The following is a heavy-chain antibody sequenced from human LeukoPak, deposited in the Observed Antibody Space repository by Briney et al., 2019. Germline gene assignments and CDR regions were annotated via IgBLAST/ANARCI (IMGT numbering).Heavy chain of an antibody. D-gene: IGHD2-2*01. CDR1: GGSISSYY. CDR2: IYTSGST. V-gene: IGHV4-4*07. CDR3: ARVPAAPVSGWFDP. Sequence: PSETLSLTCTVSGGSISSYYWSWIRQPAGKGLEWIGRIYTSGSTNYNPSLKSRVTMSVDTSKNQFSLKLSSVTAADTAVYYCARVPAAPVSGWFDPWGQGTLVTVSS. J-gene: IGHJ5*02.